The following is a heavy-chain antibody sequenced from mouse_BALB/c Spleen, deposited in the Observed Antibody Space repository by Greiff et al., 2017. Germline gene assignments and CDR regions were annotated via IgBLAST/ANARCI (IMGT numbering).Heavy chain of an antibody. CDR3: ARGYYVDY. V-gene: IGHV1-55*01. D-gene: IGHD1-1*02. CDR1: GYNFTSYW. Sequence: VQLQQPGAELVKPGTSVKLSCKASGYNFTSYWINWVKLRPGQGLEWIGDIYPGSGSTNYNEKFKSKATLTVDTSSSTAYMQLSSLASEDSALYYCARGYYVDYWGQGTTLTVSS. J-gene: IGHJ2*01. CDR2: IYPGSGST.